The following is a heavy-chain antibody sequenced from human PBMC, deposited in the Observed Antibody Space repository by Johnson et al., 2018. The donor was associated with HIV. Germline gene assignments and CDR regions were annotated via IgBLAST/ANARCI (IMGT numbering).Heavy chain of an antibody. CDR3: VRRDSGSLSFDL. CDR2: ISYDGSNK. CDR1: GFTFSSYA. V-gene: IGHV3-30-3*01. Sequence: QMQLVESGGGVVQPGRSLRLSCAASGFTFSSYAMHWVRQAPGKGLEWVAVISYDGSNKYYADSVKGRCTISRDNDRNSLYLQVNNLRVEDTALYFCVRRDSGSLSFDLWGQGTMVIVSS. J-gene: IGHJ3*01. D-gene: IGHD1-26*01.